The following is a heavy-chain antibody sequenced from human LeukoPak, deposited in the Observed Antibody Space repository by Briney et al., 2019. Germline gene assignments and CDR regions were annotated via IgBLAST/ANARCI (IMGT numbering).Heavy chain of an antibody. Sequence: GGSLSLSCAASGFTFSDRYMSWIRQAPGKGLEWVSYISNSGSRIHYADSVKGRFTISRDNVKNSLYLQMNSLRAEDTAVYYCARGGYSYAFDYWGQGTPVTVSS. CDR2: ISNSGSRI. CDR1: GFTFSDRY. CDR3: ARGGYSYAFDY. J-gene: IGHJ4*02. D-gene: IGHD5-18*01. V-gene: IGHV3-11*01.